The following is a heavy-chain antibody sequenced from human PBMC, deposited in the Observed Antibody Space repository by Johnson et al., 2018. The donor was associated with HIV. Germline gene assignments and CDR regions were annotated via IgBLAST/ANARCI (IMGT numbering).Heavy chain of an antibody. V-gene: IGHV3-23*04. Sequence: VQLVESGGGLVQPGGSLRFSCAVSGFTFSSYAMSWVRQAPGKGLEWVSAISGSGGSTYYADSVKGRFTISRDNSKNTLYLQMNSLRAEDTVVYYCARHSTSSTMGAFDIWGQGTMVTVSS. CDR1: GFTFSSYA. D-gene: IGHD6-6*01. J-gene: IGHJ3*02. CDR3: ARHSTSSTMGAFDI. CDR2: ISGSGGST.